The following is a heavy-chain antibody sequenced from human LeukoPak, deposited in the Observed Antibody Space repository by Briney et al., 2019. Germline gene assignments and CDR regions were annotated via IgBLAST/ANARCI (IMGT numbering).Heavy chain of an antibody. D-gene: IGHD4-17*01. CDR3: TRMTTGHDY. CDR2: VNHSGYT. CDR1: GVSFNDYY. Sequence: KPSETLSLTCAVSGVSFNDYYWGWVRQTPGKGLEWIGQVNHSGYTNDSPSLKSRVTISIDTSRKQFSLNLRSVTVADTGIYYCTRMTTGHDYWGQGTLVTVSS. J-gene: IGHJ4*02. V-gene: IGHV4-34*01.